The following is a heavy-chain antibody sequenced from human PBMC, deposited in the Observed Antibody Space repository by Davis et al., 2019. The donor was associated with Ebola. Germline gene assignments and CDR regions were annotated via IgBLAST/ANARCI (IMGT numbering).Heavy chain of an antibody. CDR3: ARTRDGYTYYYYYGMDV. J-gene: IGHJ6*04. V-gene: IGHV2-70*01. CDR1: GFSLNTGGMC. CDR2: IDWDDNK. D-gene: IGHD5-24*01. Sequence: SGPTLVTPTQTLTLTCTFSGFSLNTGGMCVSWIRQPPGKALEWLALIDWDDNKYYSTSLKPRITVSKDTSKNQVVLTMTNMDPLDTATYYCARTRDGYTYYYYYGMDVWGKGTTVAVSS.